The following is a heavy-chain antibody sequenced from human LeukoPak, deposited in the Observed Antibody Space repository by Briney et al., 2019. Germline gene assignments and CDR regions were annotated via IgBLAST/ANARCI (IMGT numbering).Heavy chain of an antibody. D-gene: IGHD4-17*01. CDR1: GFTFSSYE. CDR2: ISSSGSTI. CDR3: ARDTTYGDYMDV. J-gene: IGHJ6*03. Sequence: GGSLRLSCAASGFTFSSYEMNWVRQAPGKGLEWVSYISSSGSTIYYADSVKGRFTISRDNAKNSLYLQMNSLRAEDTAVYYCARDTTYGDYMDVWGKGTTVTISS. V-gene: IGHV3-48*03.